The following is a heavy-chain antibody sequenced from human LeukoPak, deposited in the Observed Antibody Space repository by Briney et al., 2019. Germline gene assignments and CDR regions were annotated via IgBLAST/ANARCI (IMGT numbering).Heavy chain of an antibody. CDR3: ARGPYYDSSGYYFPKYFQH. V-gene: IGHV3-53*01. CDR1: GFTVSSNY. CDR2: IYSGGST. J-gene: IGHJ1*01. D-gene: IGHD3-22*01. Sequence: GGSLRLSCAASGFTVSSNYMSWVRQAPGKGLEWVAVIYSGGSTYYADSVKGRFTISRDNSKNTLYLQMNSLRAEDTAVYYCARGPYYDSSGYYFPKYFQHWGQGTLVTVSS.